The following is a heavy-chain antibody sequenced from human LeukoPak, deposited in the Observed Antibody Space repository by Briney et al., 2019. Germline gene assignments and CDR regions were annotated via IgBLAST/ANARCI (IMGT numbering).Heavy chain of an antibody. CDR1: GGSISSYY. V-gene: IGHV4-59*01. J-gene: IGHJ4*02. D-gene: IGHD3-3*01. CDR2: IYYSGST. CDR3: ARAGVGAGDFWSGYYTAPLDY. Sequence: SETLSLTCTVSGGSISSYYWSWIRQPPGKGLEWIGYIYYSGSTNYNPSLKSRVTISVDTSKNQFSLKLSSVTAADTAVYYCARAGVGAGDFWSGYYTAPLDYWGQGTLVTVSS.